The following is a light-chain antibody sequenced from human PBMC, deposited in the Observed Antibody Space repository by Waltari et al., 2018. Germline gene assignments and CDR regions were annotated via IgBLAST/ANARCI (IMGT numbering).Light chain of an antibody. J-gene: IGLJ2*01. CDR1: SSNIGSNT. CDR3: AAWDDSLNGVV. Sequence: QSVLTQPPSASGTPGQRVTISCSGSSSNIGSNTVNWYQQPTGTAPKLLSYSNNQRPSGVPDRFSGSKSGTSASLAISGLQSVDEADYYCAAWDDSLNGVVFGGGTKLTVL. CDR2: SNN. V-gene: IGLV1-44*01.